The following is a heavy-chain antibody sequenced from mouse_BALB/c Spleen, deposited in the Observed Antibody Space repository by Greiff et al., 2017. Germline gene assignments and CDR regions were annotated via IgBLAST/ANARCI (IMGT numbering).Heavy chain of an antibody. CDR2: ISSGSSTI. V-gene: IGHV5-17*02. Sequence: EVQGVESGGGLVQPGGSRKLSCAASGFTFSSFGMHWVRQAPEKGLEWVAYISSGSSTIYYADTVKGRFTISRDNPKNTLFLQMTSLRSEDTAMYYCARRTVVDYYAMDYWGQGTSVTVAS. D-gene: IGHD1-1*01. CDR1: GFTFSSFG. J-gene: IGHJ4*01. CDR3: ARRTVVDYYAMDY.